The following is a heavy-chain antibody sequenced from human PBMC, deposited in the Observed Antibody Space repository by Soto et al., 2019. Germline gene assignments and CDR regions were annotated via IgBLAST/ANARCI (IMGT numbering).Heavy chain of an antibody. D-gene: IGHD5-18*01. Sequence: SVKVSCKASGGTFSSYTISWVRQAPGQGLEWMGRIIPILGIANYAQKFQGRVTITADKSTSTAYMELSSLRAEDTAVYYCAKDFRYSRPDYWGQGTLVTVSS. CDR3: AKDFRYSRPDY. J-gene: IGHJ4*02. CDR2: IIPILGIA. CDR1: GGTFSSYT. V-gene: IGHV1-69*04.